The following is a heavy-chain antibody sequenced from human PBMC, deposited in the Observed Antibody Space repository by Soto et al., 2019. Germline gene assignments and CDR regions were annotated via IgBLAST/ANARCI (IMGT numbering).Heavy chain of an antibody. CDR1: GFSFEDYT. D-gene: IGHD3-9*01. Sequence: PGGSLRLSCAASGFSFEDYTMHWVRHTPGKGPEWISLISWDGGRTLYSDSVKGRFIISRDNSKNSLYLQMNSLTTEDTALYFCAGDSFDVLTGQKRYFDLWGQGTLVTVYS. V-gene: IGHV3-43*01. CDR2: ISWDGGRT. J-gene: IGHJ4*02. CDR3: AGDSFDVLTGQKRYFDL.